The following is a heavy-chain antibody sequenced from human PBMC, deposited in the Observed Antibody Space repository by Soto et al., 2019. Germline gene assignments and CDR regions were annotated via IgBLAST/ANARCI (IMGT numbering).Heavy chain of an antibody. J-gene: IGHJ4*02. CDR2: IKSKPDGGTT. D-gene: IGHD6-13*01. Sequence: EVQLVESGGGLVKPGGSLRLSCAASGFTFSNAWMSWVRQAPGKGLEWVGRIKSKPDGGTTDYAAPVKGRFTISRDDSKNTLYLQMNSLKTEDTAVYYCTTESAAGDYWGQGTLVTVSS. CDR3: TTESAAGDY. CDR1: GFTFSNAW. V-gene: IGHV3-15*01.